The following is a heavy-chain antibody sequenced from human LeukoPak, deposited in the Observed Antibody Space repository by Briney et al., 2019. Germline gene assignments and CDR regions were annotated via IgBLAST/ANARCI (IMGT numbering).Heavy chain of an antibody. J-gene: IGHJ6*03. V-gene: IGHV1-18*01. Sequence: ASVKVSCKASGYTFTNYGFTWVRQARGQGLEWMGWVSAYNGDTSYAQQFQGRVTMTTDTSTSTAYMELRNLRSDDTAVCYCVRGGITTYMDVWGKGTTVTVSS. CDR2: VSAYNGDT. D-gene: IGHD3-10*01. CDR1: GYTFTNYG. CDR3: VRGGITTYMDV.